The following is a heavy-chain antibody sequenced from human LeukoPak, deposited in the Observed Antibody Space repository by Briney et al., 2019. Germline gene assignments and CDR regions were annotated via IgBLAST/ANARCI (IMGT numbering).Heavy chain of an antibody. J-gene: IGHJ4*02. CDR2: IYYSGST. D-gene: IGHD1-26*01. Sequence: ETLSLTCTVSGGSISSYYWNWIRQLPGKGLEWIGYIYYSGSTNYNPSLKSRLTISVDTSKNQFSLNLSSVTAADTAVYYCARSSGSYWYWGQGTLVTVPS. CDR1: GGSISSYY. CDR3: ARSSGSYWY. V-gene: IGHV4-59*01.